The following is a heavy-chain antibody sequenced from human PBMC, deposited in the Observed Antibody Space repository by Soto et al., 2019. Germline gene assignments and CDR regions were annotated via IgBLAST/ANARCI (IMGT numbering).Heavy chain of an antibody. CDR2: LSGSGVST. Sequence: EVQLLESGGGLVQPGGSLRLSCAASGFTFSSYAMTWVHQAPGKGLEWVSALSGSGVSTYYADSVKGRFTISRDNSKNTLYLQMNSLRAEDTAVYDCAKGGGSKDYYDTSGYYLYYYYAMDVWCQGTTVTVSS. D-gene: IGHD3-22*01. CDR1: GFTFSSYA. V-gene: IGHV3-23*01. CDR3: AKGGGSKDYYDTSGYYLYYYYAMDV. J-gene: IGHJ6*02.